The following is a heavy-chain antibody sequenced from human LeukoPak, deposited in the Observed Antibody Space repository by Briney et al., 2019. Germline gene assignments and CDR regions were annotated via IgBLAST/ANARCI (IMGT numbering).Heavy chain of an antibody. CDR3: AREQVVPGFYYGMDV. D-gene: IGHD2-2*01. J-gene: IGHJ6*02. V-gene: IGHV3-21*01. CDR1: GFTFSSYS. Sequence: PGGSLRLSCAASGFTFSSYSMNWVRQAPGKGLEWVSSISSSSSYIYYADSVKGRFTISRDNAKNSLYLQMNSLRAEDTAVYYCAREQVVPGFYYGMDVWGQGTTVTVSS. CDR2: ISSSSSYI.